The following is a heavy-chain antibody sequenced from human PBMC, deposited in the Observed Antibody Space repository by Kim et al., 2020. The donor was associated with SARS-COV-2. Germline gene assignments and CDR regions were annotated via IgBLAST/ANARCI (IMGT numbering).Heavy chain of an antibody. Sequence: GGSLRLSCAASGFTFSNAWMSWVRQAPGKGLEWVGRIKSKTDGGTTDYAAPVKGRFTISRDDSKNTLYLQMNSLKTEDTAVYYCTTDGLDIVVVPAAPGDLYYYYYGMDVWGQGTTVTVSS. J-gene: IGHJ6*02. CDR3: TTDGLDIVVVPAAPGDLYYYYYGMDV. V-gene: IGHV3-15*01. D-gene: IGHD2-2*03. CDR1: GFTFSNAW. CDR2: IKSKTDGGTT.